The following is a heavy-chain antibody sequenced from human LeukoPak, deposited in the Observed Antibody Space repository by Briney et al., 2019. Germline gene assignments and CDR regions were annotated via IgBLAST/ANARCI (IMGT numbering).Heavy chain of an antibody. CDR1: GFAFSAYA. Sequence: GGSLRLSCAASGFAFSAYAMNWVRQAPGKGLEWVSYISTTGSSIKYADSVKGRFTISRDNAKNSLYLQMNSLRAEDTAVYYCATLAYCGGDCYYWGQGILVTVSS. CDR3: ATLAYCGGDCYY. V-gene: IGHV3-11*04. J-gene: IGHJ4*02. CDR2: ISTTGSSI. D-gene: IGHD2-21*02.